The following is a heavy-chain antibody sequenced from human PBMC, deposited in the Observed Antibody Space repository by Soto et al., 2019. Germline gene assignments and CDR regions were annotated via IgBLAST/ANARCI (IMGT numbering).Heavy chain of an antibody. CDR1: GYTFTGYA. Sequence: QVQLVQSGAEEKKPGASVKVSCKASGYTFTGYAMHWVRQAPGQRLEWMGWINAGNGNTKYSQKFQGRVTITRDTSASTAYTELSSLRSEDTAVYSCARAVAVPADFDYWGQGTLVTVSS. CDR3: ARAVAVPADFDY. V-gene: IGHV1-3*05. CDR2: INAGNGNT. J-gene: IGHJ4*02. D-gene: IGHD6-19*01.